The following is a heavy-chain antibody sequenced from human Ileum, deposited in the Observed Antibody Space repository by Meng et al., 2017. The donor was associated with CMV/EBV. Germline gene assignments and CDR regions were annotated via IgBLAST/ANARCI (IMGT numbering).Heavy chain of an antibody. CDR3: AREENTVNQFEY. CDR1: GGSISTYY. D-gene: IGHD4-11*01. CDR2: INAGGST. V-gene: IGHV4-4*07. J-gene: IGHJ4*02. Sequence: QPPLEQAGPAVLESADHLSLPCLVSGGSISTYYWTWVRQPAGKGLEWIGRINAGGSTNDNPSLKSRVTMSADTSKNQFSLKVTSVTAADTAVYYCAREENTVNQFEYWGQGTLVTVSS.